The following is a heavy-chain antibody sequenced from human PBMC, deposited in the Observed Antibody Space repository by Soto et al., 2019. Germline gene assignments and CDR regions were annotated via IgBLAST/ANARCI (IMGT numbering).Heavy chain of an antibody. Sequence: SETLSLTCTVSGDSISNYYCSWIRRSPGKGLEWIGYIYYSGSTKYNPSLKSRVTISIDKSKNQFSLKLTSVTPADTAVYYCAKANSGYGSFDHWGQGMLVTVSS. V-gene: IGHV4-59*01. CDR1: GDSISNYY. CDR2: IYYSGST. J-gene: IGHJ4*02. D-gene: IGHD5-12*01. CDR3: AKANSGYGSFDH.